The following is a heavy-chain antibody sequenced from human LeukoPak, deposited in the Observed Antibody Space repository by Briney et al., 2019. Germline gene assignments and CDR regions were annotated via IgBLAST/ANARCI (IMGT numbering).Heavy chain of an antibody. Sequence: ASVKVSFKASGGTFSSYAISWVRQAPGQGLEWMAGIIPMFGTANYAQKFQGRVTITTDESTSTAYMELSSLRYEDTAVYYCARGYGDYSTSFYYYYYMDVWGKGTTVTVSS. CDR1: GGTFSSYA. J-gene: IGHJ6*03. D-gene: IGHD4-17*01. CDR3: ARGYGDYSTSFYYYYYMDV. V-gene: IGHV1-69*05. CDR2: IIPMFGTA.